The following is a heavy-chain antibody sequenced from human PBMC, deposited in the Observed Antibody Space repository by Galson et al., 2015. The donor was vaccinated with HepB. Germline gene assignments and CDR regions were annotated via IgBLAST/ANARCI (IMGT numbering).Heavy chain of an antibody. CDR3: AKPFDYGSNNAYQTFDS. J-gene: IGHJ4*02. CDR2: ISAGGGET. D-gene: IGHD3-16*01. V-gene: IGHV3-23*01. Sequence: SLRLSCAASGFTFSNYFVSWVRQAPRKGLEWVSSISAGGGETHYADSVKGRLTISRDDSKKTLYLEMISLRAEDTAVYYCAKPFDYGSNNAYQTFDSWGQGALVTVSS. CDR1: GFTFSNYF.